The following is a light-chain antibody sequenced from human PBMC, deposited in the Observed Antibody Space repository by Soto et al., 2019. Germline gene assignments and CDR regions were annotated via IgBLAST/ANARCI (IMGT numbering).Light chain of an antibody. Sequence: EIVSTQSPGTLSLSPGEGATLSCRASQSVSSSYIAWYQQRPGQTPSLLIYGASTRATGIPDRFGGSGSGTHFTLTISRLEPGDFAVYYCQHFGGTTFTFGQGTRLEIK. CDR2: GAS. CDR1: QSVSSSY. CDR3: QHFGGTTFT. J-gene: IGKJ5*01. V-gene: IGKV3-20*01.